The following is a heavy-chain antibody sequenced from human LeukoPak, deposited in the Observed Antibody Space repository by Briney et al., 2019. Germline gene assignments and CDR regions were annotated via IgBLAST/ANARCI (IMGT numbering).Heavy chain of an antibody. V-gene: IGHV3-33*01. CDR1: GFTFSSYA. CDR2: IWYDGSNE. D-gene: IGHD4-17*01. Sequence: PGGSLRLSCAASGFTFSSYAMHWVRQAPGKGLEWVAVIWYDGSNEKYADSVKGRFTISRDNSKNTLYLQMNSLGAEDTAVYYCARDLDYGSYDAWDIWGQGTMVTVSS. J-gene: IGHJ3*02. CDR3: ARDLDYGSYDAWDI.